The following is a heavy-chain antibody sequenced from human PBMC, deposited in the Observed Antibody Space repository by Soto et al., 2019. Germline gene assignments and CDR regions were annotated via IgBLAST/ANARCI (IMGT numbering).Heavy chain of an antibody. D-gene: IGHD6-6*01. V-gene: IGHV4-4*02. J-gene: IGHJ5*02. Sequence: PSETLSLTCAVSGGSISSSNWWSCVRQPPGKGLEWIGEIYHSGSTNYNPSLKSRVTISVDKSKNQFSLKLSSVTAADTAVYYCARASSSMYNWFDPWGQGTLVTVSS. CDR1: GGSISSSNW. CDR3: ARASSSMYNWFDP. CDR2: IYHSGST.